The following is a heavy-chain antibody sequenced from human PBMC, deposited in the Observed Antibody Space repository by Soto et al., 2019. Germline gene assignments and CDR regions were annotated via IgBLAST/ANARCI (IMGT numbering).Heavy chain of an antibody. V-gene: IGHV3-23*01. J-gene: IGHJ6*03. CDR2: ISGNGATT. CDR1: GFAFSNAW. CDR3: ARRGGRDCSSSRCYFYYYMDV. Sequence: GGSLRLSCAGSGFAFSNAWINWVRQAPGKGLDWVSTISGNGATTYYADSVKGRFTISRDNSKNTLYLQMNGLRAEDTAVYYCARRGGRDCSSSRCYFYYYMDVWGKGTTVTVSS. D-gene: IGHD2-2*01.